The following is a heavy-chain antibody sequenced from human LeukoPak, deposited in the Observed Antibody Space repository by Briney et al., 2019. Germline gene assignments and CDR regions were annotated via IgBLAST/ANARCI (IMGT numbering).Heavy chain of an antibody. D-gene: IGHD4-17*01. Sequence: SETLSLTCTVSGGSISSGAYYWRWIRQLPGKGLEWIGYIYYSGITYYNPSLKTRVIISVDTSKNQFSLELTSVTAADTAVYYCARDLRGYGENDYWGQGTLVTVSS. V-gene: IGHV4-31*03. CDR3: ARDLRGYGENDY. CDR2: IYYSGIT. CDR1: GGSISSGAYY. J-gene: IGHJ4*02.